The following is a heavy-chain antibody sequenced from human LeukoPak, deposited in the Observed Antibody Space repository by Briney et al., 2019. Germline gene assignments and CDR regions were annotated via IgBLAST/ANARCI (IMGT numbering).Heavy chain of an antibody. D-gene: IGHD1-26*01. V-gene: IGHV1-18*01. J-gene: IGHJ4*02. CDR2: ITTYNGYT. CDR3: ARLSGSYYIFDY. Sequence: PRAPVKVSCKASGYTFTNYGISWMRQAPGQGLEWMGWITTYNGYTNYAQKFQGRVTMTTDTSTSTAYMELRSLRSDGAAVYYCARLSGSYYIFDYWGQGTLVTVSS. CDR1: GYTFTNYG.